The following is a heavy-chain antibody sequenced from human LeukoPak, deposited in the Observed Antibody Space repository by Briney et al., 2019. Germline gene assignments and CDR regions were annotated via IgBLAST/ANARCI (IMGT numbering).Heavy chain of an antibody. CDR3: ARDHHYGSGSYYFY. CDR2: IYSGGST. J-gene: IGHJ4*02. V-gene: IGHV3-53*01. Sequence: PGGSLRLSCAASGFTFSSYSMNWVRQAPGKGLEWVSVIYSGGSTYYADSVKGRFTISRDNSKNTLYLQMNSLRAEDTAVYYCARDHHYGSGSYYFYWGQGTLVTVSS. CDR1: GFTFSSYS. D-gene: IGHD3-10*01.